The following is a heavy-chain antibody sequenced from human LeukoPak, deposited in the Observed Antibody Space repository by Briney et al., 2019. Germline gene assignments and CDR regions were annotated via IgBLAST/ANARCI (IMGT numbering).Heavy chain of an antibody. J-gene: IGHJ4*02. D-gene: IGHD3-22*01. V-gene: IGHV3-33*01. CDR3: ASMYYYDSRGLDY. CDR2: IWYDGSHK. Sequence: GGSLRLSCAASGFTFSSYGMHWFRQAPGKGLEWVAVIWYDGSHKYYADSVKGRFTISRDNSKNTLYLQMNSLRAEDTAVYYCASMYYYDSRGLDYWGQGTLVTVSS. CDR1: GFTFSSYG.